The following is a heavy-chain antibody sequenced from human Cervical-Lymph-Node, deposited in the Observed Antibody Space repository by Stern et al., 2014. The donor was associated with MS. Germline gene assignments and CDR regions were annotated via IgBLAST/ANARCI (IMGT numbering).Heavy chain of an antibody. Sequence: QVQLVQSGAEVKKPGASVKVSCKTSGYTFTNYYMHWVRQAPGQGLEWMGWINPNSGATHYVQKFQGGVTMTRDTSISTAYMELRSLTSDDTAIYYCARGAFKSGTYYGEHWGQGTLVTVSS. CDR2: INPNSGAT. J-gene: IGHJ4*02. V-gene: IGHV1-2*02. CDR1: GYTFTNYY. D-gene: IGHD1-26*01. CDR3: ARGAFKSGTYYGEH.